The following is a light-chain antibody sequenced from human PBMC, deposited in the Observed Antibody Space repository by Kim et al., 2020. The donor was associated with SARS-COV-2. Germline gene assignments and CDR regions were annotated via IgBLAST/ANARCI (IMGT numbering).Light chain of an antibody. V-gene: IGKV1-39*01. Sequence: ASGAYRVPIPCPTSPYLNIHLYWYHQKPERAPKLLFYSASTLQGGVPSSFSGSGSETDFTLSISSLQPVDFAPYFCQQTYISPVTFGPGTKVDIK. CDR3: QQTYISPVT. CDR1: PYLNIH. J-gene: IGKJ3*01. CDR2: SAS.